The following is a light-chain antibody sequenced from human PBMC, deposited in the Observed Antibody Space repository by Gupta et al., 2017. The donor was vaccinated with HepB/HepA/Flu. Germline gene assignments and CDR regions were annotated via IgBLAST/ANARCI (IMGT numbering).Light chain of an antibody. CDR3: PAWDSSNDYYV. Sequence: SSVLTQPPSVSVAPGKTARISCEGTKIVIKSVHWYQQKPGQAPVLVVDDDSDRPSGIPQRFSGSNSGNTATLIINRVAAGDEADYYCPAWDSSNDYYVFGTGTTVTVL. CDR1: KIVIKS. J-gene: IGLJ1*01. CDR2: DDS. V-gene: IGLV3-21*03.